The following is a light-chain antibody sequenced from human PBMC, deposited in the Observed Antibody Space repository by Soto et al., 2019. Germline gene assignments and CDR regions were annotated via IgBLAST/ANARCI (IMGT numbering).Light chain of an antibody. CDR2: EVS. V-gene: IGLV2-23*02. CDR1: SSDVGSYNL. Sequence: LTQPASVSGSPGQSITISCTGTSSDVGSYNLVSWYQQHPGKAPKLMIYEVSKRPSGVSNRFSGSKSGNTASLTISGLQAEDEADYYCCSYAGSSTLWVFGTGTKVTVL. J-gene: IGLJ1*01. CDR3: CSYAGSSTLWV.